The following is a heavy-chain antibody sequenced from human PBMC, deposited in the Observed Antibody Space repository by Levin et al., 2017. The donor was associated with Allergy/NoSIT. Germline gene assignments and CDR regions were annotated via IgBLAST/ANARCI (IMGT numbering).Heavy chain of an antibody. CDR1: GFTFSNYV. CDR3: ARPKLELEAPYYYYMDV. J-gene: IGHJ6*03. Sequence: GESLKISCAASGFTFSNYVMSWVRQAPGKGLEWVSTLTGSSGSVYYADSVEGRFTISRDNSKNTLYLQMSSLRIEDTGIYYCARPKLELEAPYYYYMDVWGKGTTVTVSS. V-gene: IGHV3-23*01. CDR2: LTGSSGSV. D-gene: IGHD1-7*01.